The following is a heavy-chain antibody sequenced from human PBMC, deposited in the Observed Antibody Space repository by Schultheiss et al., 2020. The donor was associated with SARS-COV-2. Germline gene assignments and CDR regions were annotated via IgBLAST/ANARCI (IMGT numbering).Heavy chain of an antibody. Sequence: SETLSLTCTVSGGSISSSGYYWGWIRQPPGKGLEWIGEIYHSGSTNYNPSLKSRVTISVDTAKKQFSLKLSSVTAADTAVYYCARGDYGDYVSSWYFDLWGRGTLVTVSS. J-gene: IGHJ2*01. CDR2: IYHSGST. CDR3: ARGDYGDYVSSWYFDL. V-gene: IGHV4-39*07. D-gene: IGHD4-17*01. CDR1: GGSISSSGYY.